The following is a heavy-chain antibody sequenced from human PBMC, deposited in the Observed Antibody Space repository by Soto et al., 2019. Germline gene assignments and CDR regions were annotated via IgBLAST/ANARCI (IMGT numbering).Heavy chain of an antibody. CDR3: ARDGGWTGAFDI. V-gene: IGHV1-18*04. J-gene: IGHJ3*02. D-gene: IGHD2-15*01. Sequence: ASVKVACKASGYTFTCYYIHWVRQAPGQGLEWMGWINGNNGNTNYAQKLQGRVTLTTDTSTSTAYMELRSLRSDDTAVYYCARDGGWTGAFDIWGQGTMVTVSS. CDR2: INGNNGNT. CDR1: GYTFTCYY.